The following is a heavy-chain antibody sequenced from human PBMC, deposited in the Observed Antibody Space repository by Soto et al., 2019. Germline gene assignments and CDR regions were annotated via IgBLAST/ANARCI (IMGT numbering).Heavy chain of an antibody. J-gene: IGHJ6*02. V-gene: IGHV3-53*04. CDR1: GFTVSSNY. D-gene: IGHD6-13*01. Sequence: EVQLVESGGGVVQPGGSLRLSCAASGFTVSSNYMSWVRQAPGKGLEWVSVIYSGGSTYYADSVKGRFTISRHNSKNKLYLQMNSLRAEYTAVYYWARDKRSTAAAYYYGMQVWGQGTTVTVSS. CDR3: ARDKRSTAAAYYYGMQV. CDR2: IYSGGST.